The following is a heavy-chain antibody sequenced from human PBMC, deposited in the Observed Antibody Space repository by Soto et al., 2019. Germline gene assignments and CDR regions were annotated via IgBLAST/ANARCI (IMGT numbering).Heavy chain of an antibody. CDR1: GGSLSNYG. D-gene: IGHD3-22*01. J-gene: IGHJ6*02. Sequence: SVKVSCKASGGSLSNYGISWVRQAPGQGLEWMGAIIPVFGTPNYAQKFQDRVTISADESTTTVYMEVRSLTSEDTAVYYCARGDATKIVVTTYYAMDVWGQGTTVTVSS. CDR2: IIPVFGTP. CDR3: ARGDATKIVVTTYYAMDV. V-gene: IGHV1-69*13.